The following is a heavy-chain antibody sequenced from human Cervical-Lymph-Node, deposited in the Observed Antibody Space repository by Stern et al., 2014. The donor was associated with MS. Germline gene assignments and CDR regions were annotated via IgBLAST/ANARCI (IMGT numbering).Heavy chain of an antibody. J-gene: IGHJ6*02. CDR3: AREVAGHRLAMMDV. D-gene: IGHD6-19*01. CDR2: INPSGGST. Sequence: QMQLVQSGAEVKKPGASVNVFCKASGYTFTRNYMHWVRQAPAQGLEWLGIINPSGGSTSYAQKFQGRVTMTRDTSTSTVYMELSSLRSEDTAVYYCAREVAGHRLAMMDVWGQGTTVTVSS. CDR1: GYTFTRNY. V-gene: IGHV1-46*01.